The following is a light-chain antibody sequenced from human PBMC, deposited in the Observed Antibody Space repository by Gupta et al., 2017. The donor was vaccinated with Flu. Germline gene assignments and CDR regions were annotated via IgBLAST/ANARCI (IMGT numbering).Light chain of an antibody. Sequence: SYELTQSPSLSVSPGQTARITCSGNTLSNQYTYWYQQKPGQAPVLVIFKDTERPSGIPERFSGSNPGTTVTLTISGVQAEDEAAYYCQSADNSGTYVVFGGGTRLTV. V-gene: IGLV3-25*03. CDR1: TLSNQY. CDR3: QSADNSGTYVV. J-gene: IGLJ3*02. CDR2: KDT.